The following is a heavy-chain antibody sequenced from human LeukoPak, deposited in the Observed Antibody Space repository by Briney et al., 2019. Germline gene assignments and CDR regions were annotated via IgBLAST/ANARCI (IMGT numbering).Heavy chain of an antibody. V-gene: IGHV1-18*04. CDR3: AIIAAAGSFDY. J-gene: IGHJ4*02. D-gene: IGHD6-13*01. CDR1: GYTFTSYG. Sequence: GASVKVSCKASGYTFTSYGISWVRQAPGQGLEWMGWISAYNGNTNYAQKLQGRVTMTTDTSTSTAYKELRSLRSDDTAVYYCAIIAAAGSFDYWGQGTLVTVSS. CDR2: ISAYNGNT.